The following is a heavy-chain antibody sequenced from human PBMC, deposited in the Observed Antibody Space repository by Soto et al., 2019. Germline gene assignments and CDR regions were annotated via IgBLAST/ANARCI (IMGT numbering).Heavy chain of an antibody. V-gene: IGHV1-18*01. D-gene: IGHD1-1*01. Sequence: HVQLVQSGAEVKKPGASVKVSCKASGYTFSSYGISWVRQAPGQGLEWMGWISAHSGNTNYAQKFQGRVTMTTDTSTSTAYMEVRSLRSDDTAVYYCARHNSLWPSWFDPWGQGTLVTVSS. CDR2: ISAHSGNT. CDR3: ARHNSLWPSWFDP. CDR1: GYTFSSYG. J-gene: IGHJ5*02.